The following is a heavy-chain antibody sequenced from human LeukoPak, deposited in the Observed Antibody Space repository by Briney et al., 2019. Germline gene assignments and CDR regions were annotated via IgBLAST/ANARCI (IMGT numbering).Heavy chain of an antibody. V-gene: IGHV3-7*03. CDR1: GFTFSSYW. J-gene: IGHJ4*02. CDR2: IKKDGSEK. CDR3: ATVASGEYYFDY. Sequence: GGSLRLSCAASGFTFSSYWMSWVRQAPGKGLEWVANIKKDGSEKFYVDSVKGRFTISRDNAKNSLYLQMSSLRSEDTAVYYCATVASGEYYFDYWGQGTLVTVSS. D-gene: IGHD2-15*01.